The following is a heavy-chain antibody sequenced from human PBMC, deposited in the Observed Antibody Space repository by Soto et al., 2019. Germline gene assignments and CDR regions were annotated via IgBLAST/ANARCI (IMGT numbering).Heavy chain of an antibody. CDR2: IIPLFGTA. V-gene: IGHV1-69*13. CDR3: ARAGGRAASAFDY. D-gene: IGHD6-13*01. Sequence: GSSVKVSCKASGGTFSSYAISWVRQAPGQGLEWMGGIIPLFGTANYAQKFQGRVTITADESTSTAYMELSSLRSEETAVYYCARAGGRAASAFDYWGQGTLVTVSS. CDR1: GGTFSSYA. J-gene: IGHJ4*02.